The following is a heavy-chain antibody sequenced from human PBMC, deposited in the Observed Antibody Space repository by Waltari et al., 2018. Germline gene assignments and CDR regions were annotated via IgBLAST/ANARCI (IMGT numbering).Heavy chain of an antibody. D-gene: IGHD6-13*01. CDR3: ARRIAAAGTRGNWYFDI. CDR2: IYWDDDK. J-gene: IGHJ2*01. V-gene: IGHV2-5*02. CDR1: GFSLSTSGMG. Sequence: QVTLKESGPALVKPTQTLTLTCTFSGFSLSTSGMGVGWIRQPSRKTLEWLAHIYWDDDKRYSTSLKSRLTISKDTSKNQVVLTMTNMDPVDTATYYCARRIAAAGTRGNWYFDIWGPGTPITISS.